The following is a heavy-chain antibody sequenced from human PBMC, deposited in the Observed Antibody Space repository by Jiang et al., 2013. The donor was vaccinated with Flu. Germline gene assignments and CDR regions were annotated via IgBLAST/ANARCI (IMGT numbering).Heavy chain of an antibody. CDR2: INPNSGST. Sequence: GAEVKKPGASVTVSCKPSGYTFTFNYIHWVRQAPGQGLEWMGWINPNSGSTKYAQKFQGRVTLTRATSISTAYMELTNLRSDDTAVYYCVRVGYCTRGVCLIFDYWGQGTLVTV. CDR3: VRVGYCTRGVCLIFDY. J-gene: IGHJ4*02. CDR1: GYTFTFNY. D-gene: IGHD2-8*01. V-gene: IGHV1-2*02.